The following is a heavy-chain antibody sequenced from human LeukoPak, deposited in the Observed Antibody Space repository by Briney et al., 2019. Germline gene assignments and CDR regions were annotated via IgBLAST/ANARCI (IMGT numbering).Heavy chain of an antibody. V-gene: IGHV4-4*07. J-gene: IGHJ5*02. CDR2: IYTSGST. CDR3: ARDGIAAAGTVRFDP. D-gene: IGHD6-13*01. CDR1: GGFISSYY. Sequence: SETLTLTCSVCGGFISSYYGSWLRRPAGEGLGRIGRIYTSGSTNYNPYLKRRVTMSVDTYKNQFSLQLRSVTAADTAVYYCARDGIAAAGTVRFDPWGQGTLVTVSS.